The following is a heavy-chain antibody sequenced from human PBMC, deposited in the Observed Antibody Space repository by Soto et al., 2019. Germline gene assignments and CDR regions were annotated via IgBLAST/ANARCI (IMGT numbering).Heavy chain of an antibody. Sequence: QVQLVQSGAEVKKPGSSVKVSCKASGGTFSSYAISWVRQAPGQGLEWMGGIIPIFGTANYAQKFQGRVTIPADESTSTAYMELSSLRSEDTAVYYCARFNYYDSSGYSNEAFDIWGQGTMVTVSS. V-gene: IGHV1-69*01. D-gene: IGHD3-22*01. CDR2: IIPIFGTA. CDR3: ARFNYYDSSGYSNEAFDI. CDR1: GGTFSSYA. J-gene: IGHJ3*02.